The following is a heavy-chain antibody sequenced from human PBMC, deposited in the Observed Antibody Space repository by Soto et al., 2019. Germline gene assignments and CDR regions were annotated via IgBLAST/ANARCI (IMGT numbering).Heavy chain of an antibody. Sequence: VESLQISCQGSGYRFSSYWIGWVRQMPGKGLEWMGMIYPGDSDTTYNPSFQGQVTMSVDKSISTAYLQWNSLKASDTAMYYCARKGSNGDYTYYPMDVWGHGTTVTVSS. J-gene: IGHJ6*02. V-gene: IGHV5-51*01. CDR2: IYPGDSDT. CDR1: GYRFSSYW. CDR3: ARKGSNGDYTYYPMDV. D-gene: IGHD3-16*01.